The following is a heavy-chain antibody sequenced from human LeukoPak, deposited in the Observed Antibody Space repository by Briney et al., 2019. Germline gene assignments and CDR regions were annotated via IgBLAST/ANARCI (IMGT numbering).Heavy chain of an antibody. V-gene: IGHV3-23*01. CDR2: ISGNGGST. Sequence: PGGSLRLSCAASGFTFSSYAMSWVRQAPGKGLEWVSAISGNGGSTYYADSVKGRFIISRDNSKNTLYLQMNSLRAEDTAVYYCATLGLTVTTYPDYWGQGTLVTVSS. J-gene: IGHJ4*02. CDR3: ATLGLTVTTYPDY. D-gene: IGHD4-17*01. CDR1: GFTFSSYA.